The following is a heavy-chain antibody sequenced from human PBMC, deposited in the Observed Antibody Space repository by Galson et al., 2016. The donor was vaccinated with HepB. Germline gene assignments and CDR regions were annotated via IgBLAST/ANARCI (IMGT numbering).Heavy chain of an antibody. D-gene: IGHD2-2*01. CDR2: ITPISDTP. V-gene: IGHV1-69*05. CDR1: KKTFSSYA. J-gene: IGHJ6*04. Sequence: SVKVSCKASKKTFSSYAISWVRQAPGQGLEWMGGITPISDTPKYAQKLKERVTIGTDTSTNTVYMELSSLRPEDTAVYYCAAHKVDRSREYCSSISCYFYYYAMDVWGEGTAVTVSS. CDR3: AAHKVDRSREYCSSISCYFYYYAMDV.